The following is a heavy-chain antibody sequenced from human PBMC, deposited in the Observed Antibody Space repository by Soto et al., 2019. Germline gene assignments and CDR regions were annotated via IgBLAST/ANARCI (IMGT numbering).Heavy chain of an antibody. Sequence: KAGGSLRLSCAASGFTFSSYSMNWVRQAPGKGLEWVSSISSSSSYIYYADSVKGRFTISRDNAKNSLYLQMNSLRAEDTAVYYCARGATRMTLVDYWGQGTLVTVSS. CDR3: ARGATRMTLVDY. V-gene: IGHV3-21*01. J-gene: IGHJ4*02. CDR1: GFTFSSYS. D-gene: IGHD2-21*02. CDR2: ISSSSSYI.